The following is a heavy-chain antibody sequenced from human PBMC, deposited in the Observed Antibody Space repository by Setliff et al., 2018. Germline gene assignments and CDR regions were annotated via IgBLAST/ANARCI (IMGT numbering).Heavy chain of an antibody. CDR1: GYTFTSYY. D-gene: IGHD5-18*01. CDR3: ARVGRYVDTAMVFDY. CDR2: INPSGGST. V-gene: IGHV1-46*01. Sequence: ASVKVSCKASGYTFTSYYMHWVRQAPGQGLEWMGIINPSGGSTSYAQKFQGRVTMTRXXXTSXXXXXXXXXXSEDTAVYYCARVGRYVDTAMVFDYWGQGTLGTVSS. J-gene: IGHJ4*02.